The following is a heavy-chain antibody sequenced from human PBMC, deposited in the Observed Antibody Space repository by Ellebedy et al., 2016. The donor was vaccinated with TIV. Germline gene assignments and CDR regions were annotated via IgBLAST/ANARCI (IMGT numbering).Heavy chain of an antibody. CDR1: GDSISSSVYY. J-gene: IGHJ5*02. CDR2: FSQCGST. CDR3: ARHSTVTTIGT. V-gene: IGHV4-39*01. D-gene: IGHD4-17*01. Sequence: MPSETLSLTCTVSGDSISSSVYYWGWFRQPPGKGLEGIGSFSQCGSTYYNPSLTSRVTNSVDTSKTQFSLKLSSVTAADTAIFYCARHSTVTTIGTWGQGALVTVSS.